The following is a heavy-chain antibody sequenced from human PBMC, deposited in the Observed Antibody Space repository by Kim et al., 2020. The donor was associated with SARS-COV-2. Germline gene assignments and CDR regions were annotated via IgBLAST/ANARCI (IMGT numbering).Heavy chain of an antibody. CDR1: GYSFTSYW. V-gene: IGHV5-10-1*01. CDR3: ARLPAGGYYDSSGYYLGYYYGMDV. J-gene: IGHJ6*02. D-gene: IGHD3-22*01. Sequence: GESLKISCKGSGYSFTSYWISWVRQMPGKGLEWMGRIDPSDSYTNYSPSFQGHVTISADKSISTAYLQWSSLKASDTAMYYCARLPAGGYYDSSGYYLGYYYGMDVWGQGTTVTVSS. CDR2: IDPSDSYT.